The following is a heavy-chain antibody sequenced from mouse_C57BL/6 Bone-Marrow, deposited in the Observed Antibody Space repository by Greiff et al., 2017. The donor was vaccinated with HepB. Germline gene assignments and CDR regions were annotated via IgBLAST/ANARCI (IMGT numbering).Heavy chain of an antibody. CDR2: IYPGSGNT. D-gene: IGHD2-2*01. CDR3: ARSDYGYETFAY. V-gene: IGHV1-76*01. Sequence: VQLQQSGAELVRPGASVKLSCKASGYTFTDYYINWVKQRPGQGLEWIARIYPGSGNTYYNEKFKGKATLTAEKSSSTAYMQLSSLTSEDSAVYFCARSDYGYETFAYWGQGTLVTVSA. CDR1: GYTFTDYY. J-gene: IGHJ3*01.